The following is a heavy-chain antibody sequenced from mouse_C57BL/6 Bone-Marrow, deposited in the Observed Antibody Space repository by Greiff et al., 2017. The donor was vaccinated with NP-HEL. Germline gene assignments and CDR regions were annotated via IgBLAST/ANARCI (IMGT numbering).Heavy chain of an antibody. Sequence: QVQLQQPGAELVKPGASVKMSCKASGYTFTSYWITWVKQRPGQGLEWIGDIYPGSGSPNYNEKFKSKATLTVDTSSSTAYMQLSSLTSEDSAVYYCAKGNGYDGAWFAYWGQGTLVTVSA. V-gene: IGHV1-55*01. CDR2: IYPGSGSP. J-gene: IGHJ3*01. CDR1: GYTFTSYW. CDR3: AKGNGYDGAWFAY. D-gene: IGHD2-2*01.